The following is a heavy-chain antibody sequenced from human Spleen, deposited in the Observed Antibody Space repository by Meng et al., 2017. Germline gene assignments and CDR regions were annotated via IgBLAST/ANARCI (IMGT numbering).Heavy chain of an antibody. D-gene: IGHD3-22*01. J-gene: IGHJ4*02. Sequence: GESLKISCAASGFTFSSYEMNWVRQAPGKGLEWVSYISSSGSTIYYADSVKGRFTISRHNSKNTLYLQMNSLRAEDTAVYYCAGSGYHDSSGYYPPFDYWGQGTLVTVSS. CDR1: GFTFSSYE. V-gene: IGHV3-48*03. CDR2: ISSSGSTI. CDR3: AGSGYHDSSGYYPPFDY.